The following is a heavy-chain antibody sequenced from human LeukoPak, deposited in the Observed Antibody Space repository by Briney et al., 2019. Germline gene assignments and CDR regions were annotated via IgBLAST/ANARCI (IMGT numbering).Heavy chain of an antibody. V-gene: IGHV1-2*02. J-gene: IGHJ4*02. CDR2: INPNSGGT. CDR1: GYTFTGYY. D-gene: IGHD5-12*01. Sequence: ASVKVSCKASGYTFTGYYMHWVRQAPGQGLEWMGWINPNSGGTNYAQKFQGRVTMTRDTSISTAYMELSRLRSDDTAVYYCAREIVATIGFDYWGQGTLVTVSS. CDR3: AREIVATIGFDY.